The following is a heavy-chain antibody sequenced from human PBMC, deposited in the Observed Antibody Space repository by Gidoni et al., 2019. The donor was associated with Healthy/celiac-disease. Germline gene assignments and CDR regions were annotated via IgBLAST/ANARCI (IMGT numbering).Heavy chain of an antibody. Sequence: QVQLQESGPGLVKPSETLSLTCTVSGGSISSYYWSWIRQPPGKGLEWIGYIYYSGSTNYNPSLKSRVTISVDTSKNQFSLKLSSVTAADTAVYYCAGGGIAVAGTWYFDLWGRGTLVTVSS. CDR2: IYYSGST. CDR3: AGGGIAVAGTWYFDL. CDR1: GGSISSYY. V-gene: IGHV4-59*01. J-gene: IGHJ2*01. D-gene: IGHD6-19*01.